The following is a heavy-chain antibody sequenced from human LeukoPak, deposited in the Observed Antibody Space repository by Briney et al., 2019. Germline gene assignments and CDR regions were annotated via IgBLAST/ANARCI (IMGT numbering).Heavy chain of an antibody. Sequence: SETLSLTCTVSGGPISSSSYYWGWIRQPPGKGLEWIGSIYYSGSTYYNPSLKSRVTISVDTSKNQFSLKLSSVTAADTAVYYCARVGIAAIDYWGQGTLVTVSS. J-gene: IGHJ4*02. D-gene: IGHD6-13*01. CDR2: IYYSGST. V-gene: IGHV4-39*07. CDR3: ARVGIAAIDY. CDR1: GGPISSSSYY.